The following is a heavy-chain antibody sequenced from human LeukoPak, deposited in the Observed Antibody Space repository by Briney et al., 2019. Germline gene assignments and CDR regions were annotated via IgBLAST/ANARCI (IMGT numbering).Heavy chain of an antibody. CDR2: INTDDGNT. D-gene: IGHD3-10*01. CDR3: ASVNNYYGSGNFYD. CDR1: NYTFTNYG. J-gene: IGHJ4*02. V-gene: IGHV1-18*01. Sequence: ASVKVSCKASNYTFTNYGVTWVRQAPGQGLEWMGWINTDDGNTNYAQKFQGRVTMTTDTSTSTAYMELRSLRSDDTAVYYCASVNNYYGSGNFYDWGQGTLVTVSS.